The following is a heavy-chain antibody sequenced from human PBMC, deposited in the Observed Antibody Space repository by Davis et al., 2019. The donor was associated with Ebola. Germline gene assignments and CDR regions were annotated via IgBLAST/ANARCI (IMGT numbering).Heavy chain of an antibody. Sequence: ASVKVSCKASGYTFTSYYMHWVRQAPGQGLEWMGIINPSGGSTSYAQKFQGRVTMTRDTSTSTVYMELSSLRSEDTAVYYCARGAMRLLWYYGMDVWGQGTTVTVSS. J-gene: IGHJ6*02. CDR3: ARGAMRLLWYYGMDV. D-gene: IGHD3-10*01. CDR2: INPSGGST. V-gene: IGHV1-46*01. CDR1: GYTFTSYY.